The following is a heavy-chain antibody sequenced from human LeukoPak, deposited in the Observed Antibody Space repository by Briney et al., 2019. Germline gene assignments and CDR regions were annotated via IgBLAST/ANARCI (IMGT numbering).Heavy chain of an antibody. D-gene: IGHD6-13*01. CDR1: GFTFTSYG. J-gene: IGHJ4*02. Sequence: GGSLGLSCAASGFTFTSYGMHWVRQAPGKGLEWVTFIRYDGSNKYYADSVKGLFTISRDNSKNTLYLQMNSLRAEDTAVYYCAKDGGAAGLFDYWGQGTLVTVSS. CDR2: IRYDGSNK. V-gene: IGHV3-30*02. CDR3: AKDGGAAGLFDY.